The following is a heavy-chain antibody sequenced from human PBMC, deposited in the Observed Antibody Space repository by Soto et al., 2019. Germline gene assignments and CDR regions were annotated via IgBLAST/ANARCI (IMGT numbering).Heavy chain of an antibody. CDR2: IYYSGST. V-gene: IGHV4-39*01. CDR3: ARQPMHEGYCSGGSCYRRVRGDAFDI. D-gene: IGHD2-15*01. Sequence: SETLSLTCTVSGGSISSSSYYWGWIRQPPGKGLEWIGSIYYSGSTYYNPSLKSRVTISVDTSKNQFSLKLSSVTAADTAVYYCARQPMHEGYCSGGSCYRRVRGDAFDIWGQGTMVTVSS. J-gene: IGHJ3*02. CDR1: GGSISSSSYY.